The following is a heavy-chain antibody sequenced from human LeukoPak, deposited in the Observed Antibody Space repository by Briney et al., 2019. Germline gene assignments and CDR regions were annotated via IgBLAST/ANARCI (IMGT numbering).Heavy chain of an antibody. D-gene: IGHD3-22*01. Sequence: GGSLRLSCVASGFTFSTYTMNWVRQAPGKGLEWISCVGRDGSIHYADSVKGRITISRDNAKNSLFLQMNSLRAEDTAIYYCARRYYDTTGYAFDIWGQGTMVTVSS. V-gene: IGHV3-21*01. J-gene: IGHJ3*02. CDR1: GFTFSTYT. CDR2: VGRDGSI. CDR3: ARRYYDTTGYAFDI.